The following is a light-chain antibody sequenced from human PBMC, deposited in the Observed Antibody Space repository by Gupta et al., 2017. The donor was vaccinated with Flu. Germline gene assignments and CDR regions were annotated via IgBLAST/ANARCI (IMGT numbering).Light chain of an antibody. CDR1: VLSTQY. CDR2: KET. Sequence: SVSVSPGQTARLPCSGDVLSTQYAYLYQQKAGQAPIVVMYKETVRPSEIPGGFSGSRSGTTVTLIISGGKAVEEATYYCQAADNTSGWVFGGGTK. CDR3: QAADNTSGWV. J-gene: IGLJ3*02. V-gene: IGLV3-25*01.